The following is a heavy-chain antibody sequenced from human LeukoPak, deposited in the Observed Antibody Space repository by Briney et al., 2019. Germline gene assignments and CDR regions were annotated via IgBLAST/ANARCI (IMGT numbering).Heavy chain of an antibody. CDR2: ISGTAENT. V-gene: IGHV3-23*01. Sequence: GSLRLSCAASGFIFSSYPMSWVRQAPGKGLEWVSAISGTAENTYYADSVKGRFRISRDNSRNTVHLQMNSLRPEDTAVYYCANQRGGFWGQGTLVTVSS. J-gene: IGHJ4*02. D-gene: IGHD3-10*01. CDR3: ANQRGGF. CDR1: GFIFSSYP.